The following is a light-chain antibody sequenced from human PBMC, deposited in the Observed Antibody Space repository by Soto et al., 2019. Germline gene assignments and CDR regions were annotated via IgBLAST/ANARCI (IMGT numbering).Light chain of an antibody. J-gene: IGKJ2*01. V-gene: IGKV3-20*01. CDR1: QSLSSNH. CDR3: QQYGTSPRT. CDR2: GAS. Sequence: EIVLTQSPGTLSLSPGERATLSCRASQSLSSNHLAWYQQKPGQAPRLLIYGASSRATGIPDRFSGSGSGTEFTLTIKRLEAEDFTVYYCQQYGTSPRTFGPGTKLEIK.